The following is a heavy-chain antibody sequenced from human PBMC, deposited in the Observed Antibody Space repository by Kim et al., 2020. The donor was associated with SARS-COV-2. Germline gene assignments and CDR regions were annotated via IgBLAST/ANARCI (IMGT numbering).Heavy chain of an antibody. CDR1: GFTFSSYA. D-gene: IGHD3-22*01. Sequence: GGSLRLSCSASGFTFSSYAMHWVRQAPGKGLEYVSAISSNGGSTYYADSVKGRFTISGDNSKNTLYLQMSSLRAQDTAVYYCVSQYYYDSSGYSVDPYAFDIWGQGTMVTVSS. J-gene: IGHJ3*02. V-gene: IGHV3-64D*06. CDR3: VSQYYYDSSGYSVDPYAFDI. CDR2: ISSNGGST.